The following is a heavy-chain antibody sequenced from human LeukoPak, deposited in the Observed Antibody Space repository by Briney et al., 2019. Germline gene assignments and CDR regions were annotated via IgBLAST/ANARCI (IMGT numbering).Heavy chain of an antibody. J-gene: IGHJ4*02. D-gene: IGHD3-22*01. CDR1: GGTFGSHT. V-gene: IGHV1-69*02. Sequence: SVKVSCKASGGTFGSHTISWVRQAPGQGLEWMGRIIPIVGITNYAQKFRGRVTLTRDKPISTVYMELNALRSDDTAVYYCARGASLTYYYDSSGFFSFDYWGQGTLVTVSS. CDR2: IIPIVGIT. CDR3: ARGASLTYYYDSSGFFSFDY.